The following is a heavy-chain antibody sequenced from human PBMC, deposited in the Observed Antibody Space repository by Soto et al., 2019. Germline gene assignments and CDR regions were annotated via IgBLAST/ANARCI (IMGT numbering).Heavy chain of an antibody. J-gene: IGHJ6*02. CDR2: INHSGST. CDR1: GGSFSGYY. D-gene: IGHD3-16*01. CDR3: ARAFGHYYYYGMDV. Sequence: PSETLSLTCAVYGGSFSGYYWSWIRQPPGKGLEWIGEINHSGSTNYNPSLKSRVTISVDTSKNPFSLKLSSVTAADTAVYYCARAFGHYYYYGMDVWGQGTTVTVSS. V-gene: IGHV4-34*01.